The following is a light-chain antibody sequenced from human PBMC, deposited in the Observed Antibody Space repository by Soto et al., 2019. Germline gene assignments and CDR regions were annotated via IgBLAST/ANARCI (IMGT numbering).Light chain of an antibody. CDR2: GAS. J-gene: IGKJ5*01. CDR3: QQRSNWPPIT. Sequence: EIVLTQSPGTLSLSPGERATLSCRAIQSVSNNYLAWYQQKPGQAPRLLIYGASHRASGIPARFSGSGSGTDFTLTISSLEPEDAALYYCQQRSNWPPITFGQGTRLEI. V-gene: IGKV3D-20*02. CDR1: QSVSNNY.